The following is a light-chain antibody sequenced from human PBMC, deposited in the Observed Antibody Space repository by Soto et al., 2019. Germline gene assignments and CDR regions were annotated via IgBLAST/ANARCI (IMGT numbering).Light chain of an antibody. CDR3: QQYNNLPLT. V-gene: IGKV3-15*01. J-gene: IGKJ4*01. Sequence: DIVMTQSPATLSVSPGERATLSCRASQSVSSNLAWYQQKPGHAPRLLIYGASTRATGIPARFSGSGSGTEFTLTISSLQSEDFAVYYCQQYNNLPLTFGGGTKVEIK. CDR2: GAS. CDR1: QSVSSN.